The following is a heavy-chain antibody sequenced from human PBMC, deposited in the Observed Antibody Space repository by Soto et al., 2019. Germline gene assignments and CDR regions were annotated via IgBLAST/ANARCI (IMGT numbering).Heavy chain of an antibody. V-gene: IGHV3-33*01. J-gene: IGHJ4*02. D-gene: IGHD2-15*01. CDR1: GFTFSSDG. CDR2: IWYDGSNK. Sequence: PGGSVRHSVAESGFTFSSDGRNMVRQAPGKGLEWVAVIWYDGSNKYYADSVKGRFTISRDNSKNTLYLQMNSLRAEDTAVYYCAREGGNCSGGSCYSFDYWGQGTLVTVSS. CDR3: AREGGNCSGGSCYSFDY.